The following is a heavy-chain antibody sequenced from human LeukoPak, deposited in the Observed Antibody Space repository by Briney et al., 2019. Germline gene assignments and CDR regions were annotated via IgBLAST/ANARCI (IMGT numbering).Heavy chain of an antibody. J-gene: IGHJ3*02. Sequence: SETLSLTCTVSGDSISSFHWSWIRQPAGKGLEWIGRIYTSGSTNYNPSLKSRVTMSVDTSKNQFSLKLSSVTAADTAVYYCARATQHCGGDCYWGAFDIWGQGTMVTVSS. D-gene: IGHD2-21*02. V-gene: IGHV4-4*07. CDR1: GDSISSFH. CDR2: IYTSGST. CDR3: ARATQHCGGDCYWGAFDI.